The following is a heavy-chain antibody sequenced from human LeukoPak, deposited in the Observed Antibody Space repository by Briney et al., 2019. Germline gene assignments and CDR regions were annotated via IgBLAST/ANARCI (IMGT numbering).Heavy chain of an antibody. D-gene: IGHD6-19*01. V-gene: IGHV3-74*01. CDR1: GFTFSSYW. CDR2: INSDGSST. J-gene: IGHJ4*02. CDR3: AREAVAGFFDY. Sequence: GGSLRLSCAASGFTFSSYWMHWVRHAPGKGLVWVSRINSDGSSTSCADSMKGRFTISRDNAKNTLYLQMNSLRAEDTAVYYCAREAVAGFFDYWGQGTLVTVSS.